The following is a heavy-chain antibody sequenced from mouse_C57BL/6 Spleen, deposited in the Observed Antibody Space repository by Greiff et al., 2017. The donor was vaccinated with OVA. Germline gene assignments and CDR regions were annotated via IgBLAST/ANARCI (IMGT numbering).Heavy chain of an antibody. J-gene: IGHJ2*01. D-gene: IGHD1-1*01. CDR1: GYTFTSYW. Sequence: QVQLQQSGAELAKPGASVKLSCKASGYTFTSYWMHWVKQRPGQGLEWIGYINPSSGYTKYNQKFKDKATLTADKSSRTAYMQLSSLTYEDSAVYYCARGILTDYWGQGTTLTVSS. CDR2: INPSSGYT. CDR3: ARGILTDY. V-gene: IGHV1-7*01.